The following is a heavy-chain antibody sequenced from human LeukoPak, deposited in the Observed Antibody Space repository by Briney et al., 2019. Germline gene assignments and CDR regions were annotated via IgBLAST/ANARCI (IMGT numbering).Heavy chain of an antibody. CDR1: GGSFSGYY. D-gene: IGHD5-24*01. J-gene: IGHJ4*02. Sequence: SETLSLTCAVYGGSFSGYYWSWIRQPTGKGLEWIGEINHSGSTNYNPSLKSRVTISVDTSKNQFSLKLSSVTAADTAVYYCARGDGYEYYFDYWGQGTQVTVSS. V-gene: IGHV4-34*01. CDR2: INHSGST. CDR3: ARGDGYEYYFDY.